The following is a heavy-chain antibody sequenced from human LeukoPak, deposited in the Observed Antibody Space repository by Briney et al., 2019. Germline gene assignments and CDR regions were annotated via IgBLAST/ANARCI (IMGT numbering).Heavy chain of an antibody. D-gene: IGHD6-19*01. CDR3: ARVREYSYSSGIYY. V-gene: IGHV3-21*01. CDR1: GFTFSSYS. CDR2: ISSSSSYI. J-gene: IGHJ4*02. Sequence: GGSLRLSCAASGFTFSSYSMNWVRQAPGKGLEWVSSISSSSSYIYYADSVKGRFTISRDNAKNSLYLQMNSLRAEDTAVYYCARVREYSYSSGIYYWGQGTLVTVSS.